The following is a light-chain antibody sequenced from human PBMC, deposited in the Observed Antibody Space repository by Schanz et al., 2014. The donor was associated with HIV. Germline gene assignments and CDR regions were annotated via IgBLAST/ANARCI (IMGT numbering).Light chain of an antibody. CDR2: DAS. J-gene: IGKJ1*01. V-gene: IGKV3-11*01. CDR1: QSVSSY. Sequence: EIVLTQSPATLSLSPGERATLSCRASQSVSSYLAWYQQKAGQAPRLLIYDASNRATGIPARFSGSGSGTEFTLTISSLQSEDFAVYYCQQYNDWPPRWTFGQGTKVEIK. CDR3: QQYNDWPPRWT.